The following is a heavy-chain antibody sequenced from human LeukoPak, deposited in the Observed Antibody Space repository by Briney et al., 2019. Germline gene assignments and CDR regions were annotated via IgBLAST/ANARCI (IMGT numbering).Heavy chain of an antibody. CDR3: ARVGTGSSFVYYFDY. J-gene: IGHJ4*02. V-gene: IGHV1-69*13. D-gene: IGHD2-8*02. Sequence: SVKVSCKASGGTISSYAISWVRQAPGQGLEWMGGIIPIFGTANYAQKFQGRVTITADESTSTAYMELSSLRSEDTAVYYCARVGTGSSFVYYFDYWGLGTLVTVSS. CDR1: GGTISSYA. CDR2: IIPIFGTA.